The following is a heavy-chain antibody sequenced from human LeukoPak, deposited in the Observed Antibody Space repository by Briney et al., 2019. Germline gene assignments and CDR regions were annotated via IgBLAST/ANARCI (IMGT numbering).Heavy chain of an antibody. J-gene: IGHJ3*02. CDR3: ARRGWAYYYDSSAFGAFDI. CDR2: IIPIFGTA. Sequence: SVKVSCKASGGTFSSYAISWVRQAPGQGLEWMGRIIPIFGTANYAQKFQGRVTITTDESTSTAYMELSSLRSEDTAVYYGARRGWAYYYDSSAFGAFDIWGQGTMVTVSS. V-gene: IGHV1-69*05. D-gene: IGHD3-22*01. CDR1: GGTFSSYA.